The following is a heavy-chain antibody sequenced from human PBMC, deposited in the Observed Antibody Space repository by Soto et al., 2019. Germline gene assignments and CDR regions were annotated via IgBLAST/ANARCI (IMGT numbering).Heavy chain of an antibody. V-gene: IGHV3-23*01. CDR2: ISGSGGST. CDR1: GFTFSSYA. CDR3: AKDSPLPYTMVRGVITYYFDY. J-gene: IGHJ4*02. Sequence: GGSLRLSCGASGFTFSSYAMSWVRQAPGKGLEWVSAISGSGGSTYYADSVKGRFTISRDNSKNTLYLQMNSLRAEDTAVYYCAKDSPLPYTMVRGVITYYFDYWGQGTLVTVSS. D-gene: IGHD3-10*01.